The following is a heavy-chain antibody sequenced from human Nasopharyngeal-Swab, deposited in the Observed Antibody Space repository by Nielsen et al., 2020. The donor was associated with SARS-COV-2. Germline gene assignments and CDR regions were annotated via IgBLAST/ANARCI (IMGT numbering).Heavy chain of an antibody. J-gene: IGHJ4*02. V-gene: IGHV1-2*02. D-gene: IGHD2-2*01. CDR1: GYTFTGYY. CDR2: INPNSGGT. Sequence: ASVKVSCKASGYTFTGYYMHWVRQAPGQGLEWMGWINPNSGGTNYAQKFQGRVTMTRDTSISTAYMELSRLRSDDTAVYYCASEERGYCSSTSCYKGGFDYWGQGTLVTVSS. CDR3: ASEERGYCSSTSCYKGGFDY.